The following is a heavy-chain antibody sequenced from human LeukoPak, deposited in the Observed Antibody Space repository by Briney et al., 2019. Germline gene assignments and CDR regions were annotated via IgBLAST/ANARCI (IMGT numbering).Heavy chain of an antibody. Sequence: SESLSLTCTVSGGPVRSSDSYWGWIRQPPGKQPEYIGSIYYSGSTYYNSSLRSRVSISVDTSNNHFSLNMSSVTAAAAAISCVRHGNAIPPDQWGQGALVTVSS. CDR3: VRHGNAIPPDQ. V-gene: IGHV4-39*01. J-gene: IGHJ4*02. D-gene: IGHD1-14*01. CDR1: GGPVRSSDSY. CDR2: IYYSGST.